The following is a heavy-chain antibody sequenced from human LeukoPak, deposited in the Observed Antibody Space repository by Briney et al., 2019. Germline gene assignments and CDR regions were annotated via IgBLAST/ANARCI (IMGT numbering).Heavy chain of an antibody. J-gene: IGHJ6*03. CDR1: GFTFSNYN. V-gene: IGHV3-48*04. CDR2: ISSSGSTI. Sequence: GGSLRLSCAASGFTFSNYNMNWVRQAPGKGLEWVSYISSSGSTIYYADSVKGRFTISRDNAKNSLYLQMNSLRAEDTAVYYCARESTAAAGYYYYYMDVWGKGTTVTISS. CDR3: ARESTAAAGYYYYYMDV. D-gene: IGHD6-13*01.